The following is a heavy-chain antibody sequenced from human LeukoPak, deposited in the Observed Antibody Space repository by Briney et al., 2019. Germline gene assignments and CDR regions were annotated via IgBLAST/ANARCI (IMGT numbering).Heavy chain of an antibody. V-gene: IGHV3-23*01. Sequence: GGSLRLSCAASGCTFSSYAMSWVRQAPGKGLEWVSAISGSGGSTYYADSVKGRFTISRDDSKNTLYLQMNSLRAEDTAVYYCAKTTRVTAITQYYFDYWGQGTLATVSS. D-gene: IGHD2-21*02. CDR1: GCTFSSYA. J-gene: IGHJ4*02. CDR2: ISGSGGST. CDR3: AKTTRVTAITQYYFDY.